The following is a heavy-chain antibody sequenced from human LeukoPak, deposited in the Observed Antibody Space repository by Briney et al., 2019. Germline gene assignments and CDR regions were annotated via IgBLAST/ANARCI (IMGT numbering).Heavy chain of an antibody. V-gene: IGHV4-39*01. CDR1: GVSISNNYFY. CDR2: IYYSGST. D-gene: IGHD1-26*01. J-gene: IGHJ4*02. Sequence: SETLSLTCTVSGVSISNNYFYWGWIRQPPGKGLEWIGTIYYSGSTYYNPSLKSRVTISVDTSKNQFSLKLSSVTAADTAVYYCARQGSGNYLSPVNYWGQGTLVTVSS. CDR3: ARQGSGNYLSPVNY.